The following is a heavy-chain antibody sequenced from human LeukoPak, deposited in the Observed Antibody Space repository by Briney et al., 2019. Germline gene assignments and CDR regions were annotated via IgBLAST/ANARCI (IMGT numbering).Heavy chain of an antibody. CDR2: INWNGGST. CDR1: GFTFDDYG. J-gene: IGHJ4*02. D-gene: IGHD6-13*01. CDR3: ARDRGYSSSWYHDY. Sequence: GGSLRLSCAASGFTFDDYGMSWVRQAPGKGLEWVSGINWNGGSTGYADSVKGRFTISRDNAKNSLYLQMNSLRAEDTALYYCARDRGYSSSWYHDYWGQGTLVTVSS. V-gene: IGHV3-20*04.